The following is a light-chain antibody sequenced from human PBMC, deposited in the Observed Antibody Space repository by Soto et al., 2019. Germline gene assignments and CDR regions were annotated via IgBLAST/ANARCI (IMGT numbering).Light chain of an antibody. CDR3: ATWDDSLSGVV. V-gene: IGLV1-44*01. CDR1: RSNIGDNA. J-gene: IGLJ2*01. CDR2: GSS. Sequence: QSVRTKPPSASGTPGQTVTISCSGTRSNIGDNAVNWYQQLPGTAPKLLIYGSSQRPSGVPDRFSGSKSGTSASLAISGLQSEDEADYYCATWDDSLSGVVFGGGTKLTVL.